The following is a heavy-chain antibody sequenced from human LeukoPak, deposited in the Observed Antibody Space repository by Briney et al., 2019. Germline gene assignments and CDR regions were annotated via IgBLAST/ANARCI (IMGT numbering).Heavy chain of an antibody. CDR2: IYSGGST. CDR1: EFSVGSNY. D-gene: IGHD5-12*01. V-gene: IGHV3-66*01. Sequence: PGGSLRLSCAASEFSVGSNYMTWVRQAPGNGLEWVSLIYSGGSTYYADSVKGRFTISRDNSKNTLYLQMNSLRAEDTAVYYCARGPGGYHNTGGQGTLVTVSS. J-gene: IGHJ4*02. CDR3: ARGPGGYHNT.